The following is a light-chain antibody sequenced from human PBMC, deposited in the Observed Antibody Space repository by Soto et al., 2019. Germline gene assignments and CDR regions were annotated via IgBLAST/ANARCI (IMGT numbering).Light chain of an antibody. CDR2: EVS. CDR1: SRDVGGYNY. V-gene: IGLV2-14*01. CDR3: SSYTSSSTRV. J-gene: IGLJ1*01. Sequence: QSVLTQPASVSGSPGQSITISCTGTSRDVGGYNYVSWYQQHPGKAPKLMIYEVSNRPSGVSNRFSGSKSGNTASLTISGLQAEDEAEYYCSSYTSSSTRVFGPGTKLTVL.